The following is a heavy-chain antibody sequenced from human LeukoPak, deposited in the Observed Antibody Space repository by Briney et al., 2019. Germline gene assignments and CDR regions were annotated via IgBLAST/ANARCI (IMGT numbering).Heavy chain of an antibody. CDR2: VYYSGST. D-gene: IGHD3-22*01. CDR3: ARRGHYYDTNGYYYFDY. J-gene: IGHJ4*02. CDR1: GGSMSSYY. V-gene: IGHV4-59*01. Sequence: LETLSLTCTVSGGSMSSYYWSWIRQSPGKGLEWIGSVYYSGSTNYSPSLKSRVTISVDTSKNQFSLTLSSVTAADTAMYYCARRGHYYDTNGYYYFDYWGQGTLVTVSS.